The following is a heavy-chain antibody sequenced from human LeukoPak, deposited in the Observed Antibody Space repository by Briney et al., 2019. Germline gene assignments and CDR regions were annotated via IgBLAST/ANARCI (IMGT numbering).Heavy chain of an antibody. V-gene: IGHV3-23*01. CDR1: GFTFSSYA. J-gene: IGHJ6*02. CDR2: ISGSGGST. Sequence: TGGSLRLSCAASGFTFSSYAMSWVRQAPGKGLEWVSAISGSGGSTYYADSVKGRFTISRDNSKNTLYLQMNSLRAEDTAVYYCAKVVGATIAYYYYGMDVWGQGTPVTVSS. D-gene: IGHD1-26*01. CDR3: AKVVGATIAYYYYGMDV.